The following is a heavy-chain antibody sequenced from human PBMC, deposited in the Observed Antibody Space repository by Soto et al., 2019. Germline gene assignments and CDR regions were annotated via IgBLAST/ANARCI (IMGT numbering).Heavy chain of an antibody. D-gene: IGHD3-22*01. J-gene: IGHJ1*01. CDR3: AHTQYYYDSSGYYSNAEYFQH. Sequence: QITLKESGPTLVKPTQTLTLTCTFSGFSLSTSGVGVGCIRQPPGKALEWLALIYWDDDKRYSPSLKSRLTITKDTSKNQVVLTMTNMDPVDTATYYCAHTQYYYDSSGYYSNAEYFQHWGQGTLVTVSS. CDR1: GFSLSTSGVG. CDR2: IYWDDDK. V-gene: IGHV2-5*02.